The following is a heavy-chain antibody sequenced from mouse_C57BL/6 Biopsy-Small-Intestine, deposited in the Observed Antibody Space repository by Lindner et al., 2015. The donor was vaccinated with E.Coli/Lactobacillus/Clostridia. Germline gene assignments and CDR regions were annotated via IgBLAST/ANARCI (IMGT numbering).Heavy chain of an antibody. J-gene: IGHJ4*01. CDR1: GYSFTDYN. CDR2: IDPYYGRI. Sequence: VQLQESGADLVKPGASVKISCKASGYSFTDYNMNWVKQSRGKRLEWIGNIDPYYGRISYNQKFKDKATLTVDKSSSTAYMQLNSLTSEDSAVYYCAREGIYDTMDYWGQGTSVTVSS. V-gene: IGHV1-39*01. CDR3: AREGIYDTMDY.